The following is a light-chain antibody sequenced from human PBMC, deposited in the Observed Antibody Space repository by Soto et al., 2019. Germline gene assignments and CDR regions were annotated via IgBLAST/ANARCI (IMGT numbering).Light chain of an antibody. CDR1: QSGSSSY. CDR3: QQYGSSPRK. CDR2: GAS. J-gene: IGKJ1*01. Sequence: EMVLTQSPGTLSLSPGERATLSCRASQSGSSSYLAWYQQKPGQAPRLLIYGASSRATGIPARFSGSGSGTAFTLTISRLEPEDFAVYYCQQYGSSPRKFGQGTKVEIK. V-gene: IGKV3-20*01.